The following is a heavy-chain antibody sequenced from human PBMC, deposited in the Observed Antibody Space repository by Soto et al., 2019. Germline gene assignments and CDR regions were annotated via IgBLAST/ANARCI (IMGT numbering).Heavy chain of an antibody. Sequence: ASVKVSCKDSGYTFTSYDINWVRQATGRGLEWMGWMNPNSGNTGYAQKFQGRVTMTRNASMSTAYMELRSLTSEDTAVYYCARDVIGHDNYQPTGYSFDRWGQGTLVTGST. CDR1: GYTFTSYD. D-gene: IGHD2-8*02. CDR2: MNPNSGNT. J-gene: IGHJ4*02. CDR3: ARDVIGHDNYQPTGYSFDR. V-gene: IGHV1-8*01.